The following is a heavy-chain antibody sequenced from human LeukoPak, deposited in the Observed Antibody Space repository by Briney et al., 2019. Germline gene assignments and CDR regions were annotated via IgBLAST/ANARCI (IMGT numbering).Heavy chain of an antibody. CDR1: GYSIISDTYY. CDR2: IFYNEGT. CDR3: VKSNSRYQPWTLDI. J-gene: IGHJ3*02. V-gene: IGHV4-61*01. Sequence: PSETLSLTCIVSGYSIISDTYYWGWIRQPPGKGLEWIGYIFYNEGTSYNPSLKSRVTISVDTSNNQLSLKVNSVTAADTAMYYCVKSNSRYQPWTLDIWGRGTMVTVSS. D-gene: IGHD2-2*01.